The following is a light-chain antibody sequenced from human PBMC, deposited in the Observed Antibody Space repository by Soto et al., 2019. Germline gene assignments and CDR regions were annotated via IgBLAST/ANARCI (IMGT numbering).Light chain of an antibody. J-gene: IGKJ1*01. V-gene: IGKV1-5*01. Sequence: DLQMTQSPSSLSASVGTRVTITCRASQSISTYLNWYQKKPGKAPNLLIYDASSLESGVPSRFSGSGSGTALTITISSLQPDDCETYDGQQYNSYPWTFGQGTKVDIK. CDR1: QSISTY. CDR3: QQYNSYPWT. CDR2: DAS.